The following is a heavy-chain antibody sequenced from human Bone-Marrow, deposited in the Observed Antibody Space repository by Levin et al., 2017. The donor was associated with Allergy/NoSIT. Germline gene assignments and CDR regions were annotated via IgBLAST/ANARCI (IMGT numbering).Heavy chain of an antibody. CDR2: ISGSGGST. J-gene: IGHJ4*02. D-gene: IGHD2-15*01. CDR3: AKRFGSRQYCSGGSCYSLENYFDY. CDR1: GFTFSSYA. Sequence: PGGSLRLSCAASGFTFSSYAMSWVRQAPGKGLEWVSAISGSGGSTYYADSVKGRFTISRDNSKNTLYLQMNSLRAEDTAVYYCAKRFGSRQYCSGGSCYSLENYFDYWGQGTLVTVSS. V-gene: IGHV3-23*01.